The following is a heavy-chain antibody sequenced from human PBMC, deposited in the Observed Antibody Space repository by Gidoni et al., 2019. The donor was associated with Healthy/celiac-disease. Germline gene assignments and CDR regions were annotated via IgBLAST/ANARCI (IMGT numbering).Heavy chain of an antibody. CDR2: ISGSDGST. J-gene: IGHJ6*02. Sequence: EVQLLESGGGLVQPGGSLRLSCAASGLTFRPYAMNGVRQAPGKGLEWVSVISGSDGSTYDADSVKGRFTISRDNPKNTLYLQMNSLRAEDTAVYYCAKGLWSSSLSYQYGMDVWGQGTTVTVSS. D-gene: IGHD3-3*01. V-gene: IGHV3-23*01. CDR3: AKGLWSSSLSYQYGMDV. CDR1: GLTFRPYA.